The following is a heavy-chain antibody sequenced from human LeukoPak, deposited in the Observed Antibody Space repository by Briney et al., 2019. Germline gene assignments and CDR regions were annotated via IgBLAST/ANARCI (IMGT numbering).Heavy chain of an antibody. CDR2: IVVGSGNT. D-gene: IGHD6-13*01. J-gene: IGHJ6*02. V-gene: IGHV1-58*02. CDR1: GFTFTSSA. Sequence: SVKVSCKASGFTFTSSAMQWVRQARGQRLEWIGWIVVGSGNTNYAQKFQERVTITRDMSTSTAYMELSSLRSEDTAVYYCAARSREGIAAAAQRLYYGMDVWGQGTTVTVSS. CDR3: AARSREGIAAAAQRLYYGMDV.